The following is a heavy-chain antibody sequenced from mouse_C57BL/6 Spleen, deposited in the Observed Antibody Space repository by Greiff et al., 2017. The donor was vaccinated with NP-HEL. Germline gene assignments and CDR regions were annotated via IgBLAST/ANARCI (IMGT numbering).Heavy chain of an antibody. Sequence: VKLQQPGAELVKPGASVKLSCKASGYTFTSYWMHWVKQRPGQGLEWIGMIHPNSGSTNYNEKFKSKATLTVDKSSSTAYMQLSSLPSEDSAVYYCARTGRNFDYWGQGTTLTVSS. V-gene: IGHV1-64*01. CDR3: ARTGRNFDY. CDR1: GYTFTSYW. J-gene: IGHJ2*01. CDR2: IHPNSGST. D-gene: IGHD4-1*01.